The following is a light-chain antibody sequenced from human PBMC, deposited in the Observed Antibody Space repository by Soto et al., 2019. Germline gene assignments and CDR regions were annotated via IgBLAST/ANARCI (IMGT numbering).Light chain of an antibody. CDR2: GNS. J-gene: IGLJ3*02. CDR3: HSYDSSLTGSV. V-gene: IGLV1-40*01. Sequence: QSVLTQPPSVSGAPGQRVTISCTGSSSNIGAGFDVHWYQQLPGAVPKLLIYGNSNRPSGVPDRFSGSKSGTSASLAITGLQAEDEADYYCHSYDSSLTGSVFAGGTKVTVL. CDR1: SSNIGAGFD.